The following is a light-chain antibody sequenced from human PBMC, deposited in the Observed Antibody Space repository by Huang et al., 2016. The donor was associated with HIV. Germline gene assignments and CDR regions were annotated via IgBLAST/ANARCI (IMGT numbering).Light chain of an antibody. V-gene: IGKV3-20*01. CDR3: QQYGSSRIT. CDR2: GAS. J-gene: IGKJ5*01. Sequence: ENVLTQSPGTFSLSPGERATLSCRARQSVFSRYLAWYQQKPGQAPRLLIYGASSRATGIPDRVSGRGSGTDFTLTSSRREPEDFVVYYCQQYGSSRITFGQGTRLEIK. CDR1: QSVFSRY.